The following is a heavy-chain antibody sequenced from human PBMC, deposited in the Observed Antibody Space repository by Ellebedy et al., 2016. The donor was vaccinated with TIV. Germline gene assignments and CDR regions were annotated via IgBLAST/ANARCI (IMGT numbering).Heavy chain of an antibody. J-gene: IGHJ3*02. CDR2: ISAYNGHT. CDR3: ARGTTYDAFDI. V-gene: IGHV1-18*01. CDR1: GYIFTSYG. D-gene: IGHD4-11*01. Sequence: AASVKVSCKASGYIFTSYGISWVRQALGQGLEWMGLISAYNGHTTYAQKLQGRVIMTTDTSTSTVYMELTSLRSDDTAVYYCARGTTYDAFDIWGQGTLVTVSS.